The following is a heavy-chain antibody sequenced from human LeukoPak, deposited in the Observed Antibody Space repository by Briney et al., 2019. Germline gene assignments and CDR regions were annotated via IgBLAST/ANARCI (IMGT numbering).Heavy chain of an antibody. J-gene: IGHJ4*02. Sequence: SETLSLTCAVYGGSFSGYYWSWIRQPPGKGLEWLGYIYYSGSTNYNPSLKSRVTISVDTSKNQFSLKLSSVTAADTAVYYCARLDWDSSGWDPYDYWGQGTLVTVSS. D-gene: IGHD6-19*01. CDR3: ARLDWDSSGWDPYDY. CDR1: GGSFSGYY. V-gene: IGHV4-59*08. CDR2: IYYSGST.